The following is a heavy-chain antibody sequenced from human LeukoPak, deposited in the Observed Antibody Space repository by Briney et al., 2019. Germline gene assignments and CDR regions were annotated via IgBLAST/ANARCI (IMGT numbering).Heavy chain of an antibody. J-gene: IGHJ4*02. CDR2: ISYDGSNK. CDR1: GFTFIRYS. D-gene: IGHD4-17*01. V-gene: IGHV3-30*03. Sequence: PGGSLRLSCAASGFTFIRYSMNWVRQAPGKGLEWVAVISYDGSNKYYADSVKGRFTISRDNSKNTLYLQMNSLRAEDTAVYYCARDRPDYGDLWWYWGQGTLVTVSS. CDR3: ARDRPDYGDLWWY.